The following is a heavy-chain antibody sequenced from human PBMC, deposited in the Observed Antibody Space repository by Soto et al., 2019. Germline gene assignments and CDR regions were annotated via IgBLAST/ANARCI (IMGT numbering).Heavy chain of an antibody. CDR2: IKQDGSEK. CDR1: GFTLSSYW. Sequence: GGSLRLSCAASGFTLSSYWMSWVRHAPGKGLEWVANIKQDGSEKYYVDSVKGRFTISRDNAKNSLYLQMNSLRAEDTAVYYCARDGRGYYPFDYWGQGTLVTVSS. V-gene: IGHV3-7*01. D-gene: IGHD3-22*01. J-gene: IGHJ4*02. CDR3: ARDGRGYYPFDY.